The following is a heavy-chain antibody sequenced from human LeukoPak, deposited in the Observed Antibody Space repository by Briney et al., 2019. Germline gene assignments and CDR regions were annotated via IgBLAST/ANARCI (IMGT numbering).Heavy chain of an antibody. CDR1: GFTFSDYY. V-gene: IGHV3-11*01. J-gene: IGHJ4*02. CDR3: ASSLVYYDSSGYNLDY. D-gene: IGHD3-22*01. CDR2: ISSSGSTI. Sequence: GGSLRLSCAASGFTFSDYYMSWIRQAPGKGLEWVSYISSSGSTIYYADSVKGRFTISRDNAKNSLYLQMNSLRAEDTAVYYCASSLVYYDSSGYNLDYWGRGTLVTVSS.